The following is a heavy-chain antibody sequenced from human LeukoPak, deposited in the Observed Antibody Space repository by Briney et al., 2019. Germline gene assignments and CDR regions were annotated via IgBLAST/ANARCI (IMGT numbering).Heavy chain of an antibody. CDR3: ARVAVRESSGYNSWAPFDY. CDR2: IAYGGSNK. V-gene: IGHV3-30*03. J-gene: IGHJ4*02. CDR1: GFTFNSYA. Sequence: PGGSLRLSCAASGFTFNSYAMHWVRQTPGKGLEWVAAIAYGGSNKYHADSVKGRLTISRDNSKNTLYLQMNSLRVEDTAVYYCARVAVRESSGYNSWAPFDYWGEGTLVTVSS. D-gene: IGHD3-22*01.